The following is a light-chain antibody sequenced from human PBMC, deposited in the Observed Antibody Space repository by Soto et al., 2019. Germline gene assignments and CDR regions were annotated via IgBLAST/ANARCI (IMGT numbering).Light chain of an antibody. J-gene: IGLJ3*02. Sequence: QTVVTQEPSLTVSPGGTVTLTCASSTGTVTTHYYPNWFQQKPGQVPRSLIYSTNNRRSWTPARFSGSLLGAKAALTLSGVQPEDEADYYCLLYCGDTGVFGGGTKLTVL. CDR3: LLYCGDTGV. V-gene: IGLV7-43*01. CDR2: STN. CDR1: TGTVTTHYY.